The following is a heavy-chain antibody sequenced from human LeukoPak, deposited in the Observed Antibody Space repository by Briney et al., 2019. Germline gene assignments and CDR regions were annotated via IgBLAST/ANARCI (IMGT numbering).Heavy chain of an antibody. V-gene: IGHV4-39*07. CDR2: LYYDGNT. CDR3: ARILGDFWSGYYPYYYYYYMDV. CDR1: GGSISTSIYY. Sequence: SETLSLTCTVSGGSISTSIYYWGCIRQTPGKGLEWIGSLYYDGNTYYNPSLESRVTISVDTSKNQFSLKLSSVTAADTAVYYCARILGDFWSGYYPYYYYYYMDVWGKGTTVTVSS. D-gene: IGHD3-3*01. J-gene: IGHJ6*03.